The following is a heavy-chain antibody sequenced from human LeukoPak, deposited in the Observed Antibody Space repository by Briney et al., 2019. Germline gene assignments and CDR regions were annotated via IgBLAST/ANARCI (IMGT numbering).Heavy chain of an antibody. CDR1: GFTFSSYS. D-gene: IGHD6-19*01. J-gene: IGHJ3*02. V-gene: IGHV3-48*01. Sequence: GGSLRLSCAASGFTFSSYSMNWVRQAPGKGLEWVSYISSSSSTIYYADSVKGRFTISRDSAKNSLYLQMNSLRAEDTAVYYCARGSGWYADDAFDIWGQGTMVTVSS. CDR3: ARGSGWYADDAFDI. CDR2: ISSSSSTI.